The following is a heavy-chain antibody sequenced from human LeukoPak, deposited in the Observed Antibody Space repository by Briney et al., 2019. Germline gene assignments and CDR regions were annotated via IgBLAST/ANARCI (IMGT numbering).Heavy chain of an antibody. CDR3: ARHGDYYDILTGYFPPLAGMDV. J-gene: IGHJ6*02. CDR1: GGSISSYY. V-gene: IGHV4-59*05. Sequence: PSETLSLTCTVSGGSISSYYWSWIRQPPGKGLEWIGSIYYSGSTYYNPSLKSRVTISVDTSKNQFSLKLSSVTAADTAVYYCARHGDYYDILTGYFPPLAGMDVWGQGTTVTVSS. CDR2: IYYSGST. D-gene: IGHD3-9*01.